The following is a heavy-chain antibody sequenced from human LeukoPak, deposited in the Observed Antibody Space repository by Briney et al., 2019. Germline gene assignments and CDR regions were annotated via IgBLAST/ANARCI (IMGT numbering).Heavy chain of an antibody. CDR1: GGTFSSYA. D-gene: IGHD2-15*01. CDR3: ASIVVVVAARNAFDI. V-gene: IGHV1-69*04. J-gene: IGHJ3*02. Sequence: GASVKVSCKASGGTFSSYAISWVRQAPGQGLEWMGRIFPILGIANYAQKFQGRVTITADKSTSTAYMELSSLRSEDTAVYYCASIVVVVAARNAFDIWGQGTMVTVSS. CDR2: IFPILGIA.